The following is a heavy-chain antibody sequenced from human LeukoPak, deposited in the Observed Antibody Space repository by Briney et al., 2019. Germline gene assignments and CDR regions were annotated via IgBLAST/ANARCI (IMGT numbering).Heavy chain of an antibody. D-gene: IGHD1-20*01. J-gene: IGHJ5*02. Sequence: SETLSLTCTVSGGSISSGDYYWSWIRQPPGKGLEWIGYIYYSGSTNYNPSLKSRVTISVDTSKNQFSLKLSSVTAADTAVYYCARDWHPRYNWKTSGWFDPWGQGTLVTVSS. CDR2: IYYSGST. V-gene: IGHV4-61*08. CDR1: GGSISSGDYY. CDR3: ARDWHPRYNWKTSGWFDP.